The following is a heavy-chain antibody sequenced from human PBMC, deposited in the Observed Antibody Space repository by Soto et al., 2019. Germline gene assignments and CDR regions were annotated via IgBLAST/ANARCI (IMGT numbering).Heavy chain of an antibody. J-gene: IGHJ4*02. D-gene: IGHD6-6*01. V-gene: IGHV4-34*01. CDR1: GGSFSRYY. CDR3: ARTSGFEY. Sequence: SETLSLTCSVYGGSFSRYYWSWIRQPPGRGLEWIGEINHSGSTNYNPSLKSRVTISVDTSKNQFSLRLTSVTAADTTVYYCARTSGFEYWGQGTLVTGSS. CDR2: INHSGST.